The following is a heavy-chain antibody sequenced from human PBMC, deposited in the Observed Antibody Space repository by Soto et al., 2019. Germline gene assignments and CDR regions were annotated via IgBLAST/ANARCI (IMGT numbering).Heavy chain of an antibody. CDR2: IYYSGST. CDR3: ARFSGWYSAFDY. J-gene: IGHJ4*02. V-gene: IGHV4-59*01. Sequence: PSETLSLTCTVSGGSISSYYWSWIRQPPGKGLEWIAYIYYSGSTNYNPSLKSRVTISVDTSKNEFPLKLHSVTAADTAVYYCARFSGWYSAFDYWGQGTPVTVSS. CDR1: GGSISSYY. D-gene: IGHD6-19*01.